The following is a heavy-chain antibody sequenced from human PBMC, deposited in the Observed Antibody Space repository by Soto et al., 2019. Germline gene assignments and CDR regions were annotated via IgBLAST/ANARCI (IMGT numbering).Heavy chain of an antibody. CDR1: GGSVSSGSDY. Sequence: QVQLQESGPGLVKPSETLSLTCTVSGGSVSSGSDYWNWIRQPPGKGLEWIGYIYYSGSTKYNPSLKNRVTISVYTSKPQFSLKLRSVPAADTAVYYCAREKGGYTYGYIYYYYGMDVWGQGTTVTVSS. CDR2: IYYSGST. CDR3: AREKGGYTYGYIYYYYGMDV. J-gene: IGHJ6*02. D-gene: IGHD5-18*01. V-gene: IGHV4-61*01.